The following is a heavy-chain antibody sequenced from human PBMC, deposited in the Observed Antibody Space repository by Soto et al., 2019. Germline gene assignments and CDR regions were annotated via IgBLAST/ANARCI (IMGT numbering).Heavy chain of an antibody. Sequence: SETLSLTCTFSCGSIISGDYYWSWIRQPPGEGLEWIGYIYHSGYTYYSPSLKSRVIMSIDTSKNQFSLKLSSVTAADTAVYYCARGKVYSYWGQGTLVTVSS. CDR3: ARGKVYSY. D-gene: IGHD1-20*01. V-gene: IGHV4-30-4*01. CDR2: IYHSGYT. CDR1: CGSIISGDYY. J-gene: IGHJ4*02.